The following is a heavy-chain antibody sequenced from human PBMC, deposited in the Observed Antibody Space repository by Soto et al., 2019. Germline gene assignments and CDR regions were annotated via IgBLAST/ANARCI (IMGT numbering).Heavy chain of an antibody. CDR2: INSDGSST. V-gene: IGHV3-74*01. CDR3: ATGSGWYSTDY. Sequence: EVQLVESGGGLVQPGGSLRLSCAASGFTFSSYWMHWVRQAPGKGLVWVSLINSDGSSTRYADSVKGRFTISRDNAKNRLYLQMNSLRSEDTAVYYCATGSGWYSTDYWGPGTLVTVSS. J-gene: IGHJ4*02. D-gene: IGHD6-19*01. CDR1: GFTFSSYW.